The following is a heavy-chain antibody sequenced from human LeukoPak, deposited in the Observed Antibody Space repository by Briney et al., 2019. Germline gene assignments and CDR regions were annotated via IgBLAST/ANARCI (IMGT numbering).Heavy chain of an antibody. CDR3: AKTIRAWDGYYNEYYAMDV. CDR2: IAYDGSDK. D-gene: IGHD3-9*01. CDR1: GFTFSDFA. Sequence: PGGSLRLSCAASGFTFSDFAMHWVRQAPGKGLEWVAVIAYDGSDKFYADSLRGRFTISRDNSQNTLYLQMNSLRPEDTALYHCAKTIRAWDGYYNEYYAMDVWGQGTTVTVSS. V-gene: IGHV3-30-3*02. J-gene: IGHJ6*02.